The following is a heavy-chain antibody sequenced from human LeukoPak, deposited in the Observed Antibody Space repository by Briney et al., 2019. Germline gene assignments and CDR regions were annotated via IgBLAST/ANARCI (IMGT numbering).Heavy chain of an antibody. J-gene: IGHJ4*02. D-gene: IGHD2-2*01. CDR3: ARHGGYCSSTSCYCDY. V-gene: IGHV3-21*01. CDR1: GFTFSSYS. Sequence: PGGSLRLSCAASGFTFSSYSMNWVRQAPGKGLEWVSSISSSSSYIYDADSVKGRFTISRDNAKNSLYLQMNSLRAEDTAVYYCARHGGYCSSTSCYCDYWGQGTLVTVSS. CDR2: ISSSSSYI.